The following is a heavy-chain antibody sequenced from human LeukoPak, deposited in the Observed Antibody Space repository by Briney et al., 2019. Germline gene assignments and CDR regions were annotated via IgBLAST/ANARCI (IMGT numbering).Heavy chain of an antibody. CDR1: GFTFTSVW. CDR3: ARDRTTLTLFGY. V-gene: IGHV3-74*01. J-gene: IGHJ4*02. CDR2: ISTDGAIT. Sequence: GGSLRLSCAASGFTFTSVWMHWFRQAPGRGLVWISRISTDGAITGYADSVKGGFTISRDNAKNTLYLQMNSLRAEDTAMYYCARDRTTLTLFGYWGEGALVTVSS. D-gene: IGHD4-17*01.